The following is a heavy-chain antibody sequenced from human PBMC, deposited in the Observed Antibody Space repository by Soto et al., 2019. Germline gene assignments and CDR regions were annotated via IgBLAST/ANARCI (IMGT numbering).Heavy chain of an antibody. CDR2: INQDGGAR. V-gene: IGHV3-7*01. CDR3: KRDIQGTYLYYMDL. Sequence: EVQLVESGGGLVQPGGSLRLSCEASGFTFSYHWMSWVRQAPGKGLEWVTNINQDGGARFYVDSVKGRFTISRDNAKKSISLQMSSLRAEDTAVYYCKRDIQGTYLYYMDLLGKGNTATVS. CDR1: GFTFSYHW. J-gene: IGHJ6*03. D-gene: IGHD3-10*01.